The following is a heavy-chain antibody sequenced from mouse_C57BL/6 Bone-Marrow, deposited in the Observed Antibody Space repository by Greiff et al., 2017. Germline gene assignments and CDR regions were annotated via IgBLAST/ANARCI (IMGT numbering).Heavy chain of an antibody. CDR3: AKTGKGYYFDY. D-gene: IGHD4-1*01. CDR2: IYPSDSET. V-gene: IGHV1-61*01. CDR1: GYTFTSYW. J-gene: IGHJ2*01. Sequence: QVQLQQPGAELVRPGSSVKLSCKASGYTFTSYWMDWVKQRPGQGLEWIGNIYPSDSETHYNQKFKDKATLTVDKSSSTAYMQLSSLTSEDSAVYYWAKTGKGYYFDYWGQGTTLTVSS.